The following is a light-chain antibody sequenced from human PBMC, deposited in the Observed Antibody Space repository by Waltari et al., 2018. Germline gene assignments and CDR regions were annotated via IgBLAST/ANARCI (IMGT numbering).Light chain of an antibody. V-gene: IGKV4-1*01. Sequence: IVMTQSPDSLVVSLGERATINFTPSQSVLSSSNNKNYLAWYQQKPGQPPKLLIYWASTRESGVPDRFSGSGSGTDFTLTISSLQAEDVAVYYCQQYYSTPTFGQGTKVEIK. CDR1: QSVLSSSNNKNY. CDR3: QQYYSTPT. CDR2: WAS. J-gene: IGKJ1*01.